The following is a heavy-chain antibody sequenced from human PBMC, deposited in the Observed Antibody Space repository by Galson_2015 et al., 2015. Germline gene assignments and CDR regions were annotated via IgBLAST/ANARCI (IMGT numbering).Heavy chain of an antibody. CDR1: EFTFSSYA. J-gene: IGHJ4*02. CDR2: ISGDGSTI. Sequence: SLRLSCATSEFTFSSYALNWVRQAPGEGLEWLSSISGDGSTIYYADSVKGRFTISGDNAKNSLYLQMNSLRAEDTAVYYCARPYYYDTSGYYSPLRYWGQGTLVTVSS. D-gene: IGHD3-22*01. V-gene: IGHV3-48*03. CDR3: ARPYYYDTSGYYSPLRY.